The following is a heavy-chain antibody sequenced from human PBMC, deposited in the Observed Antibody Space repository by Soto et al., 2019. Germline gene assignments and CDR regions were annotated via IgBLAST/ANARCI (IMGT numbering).Heavy chain of an antibody. Sequence: ASVKVSCKASGGTFSSYAISWVRQAPGQGLEWMGGIIPIFGTANYAQKFQGRVTITADESTSTAYMELSSLRSEDTAVYYCARSDYYYDSSGYFGRSLAFDIWGQGTMVTVSS. J-gene: IGHJ3*02. CDR2: IIPIFGTA. CDR3: ARSDYYYDSSGYFGRSLAFDI. CDR1: GGTFSSYA. V-gene: IGHV1-69*13. D-gene: IGHD3-22*01.